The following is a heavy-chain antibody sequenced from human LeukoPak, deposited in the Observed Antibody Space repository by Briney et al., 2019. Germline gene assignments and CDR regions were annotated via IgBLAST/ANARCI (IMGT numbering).Heavy chain of an antibody. CDR3: ARDSHYGEPFRDY. V-gene: IGHV3-11*01. J-gene: IGHJ4*02. CDR1: GFTFSDYY. Sequence: GGSLTLSCTASGFTFSDYYMSWIRQAPGKGLEWVSYISSSGSTIYYADSVKGRFTISRDNAKNSLYLQMNSLRAEDTAVYYCARDSHYGEPFRDYWGQGTLVTVSS. CDR2: ISSSGSTI. D-gene: IGHD4-17*01.